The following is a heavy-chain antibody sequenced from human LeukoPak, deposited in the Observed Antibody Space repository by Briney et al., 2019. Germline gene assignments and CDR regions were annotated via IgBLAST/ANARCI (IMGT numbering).Heavy chain of an antibody. Sequence: ASVKVSCKTSGYTFSNYDIDWVRQAPGQGLEWMGWMNPKSGKTGYAQKFQGRVTIIRNTSISTAYMELSSLRSEDTAVYYCARELRYDNSDSGAFWGQGTVVTVSS. J-gene: IGHJ3*01. CDR3: ARELRYDNSDSGAF. CDR2: MNPKSGKT. CDR1: GYTFSNYD. D-gene: IGHD3-22*01. V-gene: IGHV1-8*03.